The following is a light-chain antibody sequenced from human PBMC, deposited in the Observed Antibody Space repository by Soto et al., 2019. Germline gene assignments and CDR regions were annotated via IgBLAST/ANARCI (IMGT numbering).Light chain of an antibody. V-gene: IGLV2-14*01. Sequence: QSALTQPASVSASPGQSITISCTGASSDVGSYNYFSWYQHHPDKAPKLIIYEVSSRPSGVSNRFSGSKSGNTASLTISGLQAEDEADYFCSSYSTRSSVLFGGGTKLTVL. J-gene: IGLJ2*01. CDR2: EVS. CDR3: SSYSTRSSVL. CDR1: SSDVGSYNY.